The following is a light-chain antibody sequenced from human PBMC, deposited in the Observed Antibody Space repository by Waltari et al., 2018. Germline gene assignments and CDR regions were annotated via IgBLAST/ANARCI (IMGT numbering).Light chain of an antibody. CDR2: AAS. Sequence: DIQMTQSPSSLSASVGDRVTITCRASQAISNSLAWYQQKPGTAPKLLLYAASRLESGVPSRFSGSGSGTDYTLTISSLQPEDFATYYCQQSYSNPPWTFGQGTKVEIK. CDR1: QAISNS. CDR3: QQSYSNPPWT. J-gene: IGKJ1*01. V-gene: IGKV1-NL1*01.